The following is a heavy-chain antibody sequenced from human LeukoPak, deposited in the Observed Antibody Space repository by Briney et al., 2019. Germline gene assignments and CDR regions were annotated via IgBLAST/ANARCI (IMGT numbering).Heavy chain of an antibody. CDR1: GGSISSYY. V-gene: IGHV4-59*01. Sequence: KPSETLSLTCTVSGGSISSYYWSWIRQPPGKGLEWIGYIYYSGSTNYNPSLKSRVTISVDTSKNQFSLKLSSVTAADTAVYYCARERQVEMATITVFDIWGQGTMVTVS. CDR2: IYYSGST. J-gene: IGHJ3*02. D-gene: IGHD5-24*01. CDR3: ARERQVEMATITVFDI.